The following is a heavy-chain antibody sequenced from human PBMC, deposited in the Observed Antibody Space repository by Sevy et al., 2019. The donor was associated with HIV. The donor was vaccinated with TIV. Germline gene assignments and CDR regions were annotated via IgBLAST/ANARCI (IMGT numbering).Heavy chain of an antibody. CDR1: GFTFSSYS. J-gene: IGHJ3*02. CDR3: ARSWEQQLHDAFDI. Sequence: GGSLRLSCAASGFTFSSYSMNWVRQAPGKGLEWVSSITSRSSYIYYAASVKGRFTISRDNAKNSLYLQMNSLRAEDTAVYYCARSWEQQLHDAFDIWGQGTMVTVSS. D-gene: IGHD6-13*01. CDR2: ITSRSSYI. V-gene: IGHV3-21*01.